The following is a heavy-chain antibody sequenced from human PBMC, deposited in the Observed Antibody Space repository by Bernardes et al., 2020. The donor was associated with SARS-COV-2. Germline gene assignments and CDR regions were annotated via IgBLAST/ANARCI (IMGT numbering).Heavy chain of an antibody. D-gene: IGHD1-26*01. CDR3: ARGTALGSYFWFDP. Sequence: SETLSLTCAVYGGSFIDYYWSWIRQSPGKGLEWIGEINHSESTNYNPSLKSRVTISGDTSKKQFSLNLSSVTAADTAVYYCARGTALGSYFWFDPWGQGNLVTVSS. CDR1: GGSFIDYY. J-gene: IGHJ5*02. V-gene: IGHV4-34*01. CDR2: INHSEST.